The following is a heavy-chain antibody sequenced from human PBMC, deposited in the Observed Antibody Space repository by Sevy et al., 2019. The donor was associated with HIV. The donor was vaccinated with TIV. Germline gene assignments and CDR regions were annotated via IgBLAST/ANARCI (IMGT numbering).Heavy chain of an antibody. Sequence: SQTLSLTCAISGDSVSTYSAAWNWIRQSPSRGLEWLGRTYYKSKWYNDYALSVKSRISINPDTPKNQISLQLNSVTPEDTAVYYCARESRWFFFHFHYWGQGTLVTVSS. CDR3: ARESRWFFFHFHY. D-gene: IGHD3-10*01. J-gene: IGHJ4*02. CDR2: TYYKSKWYN. CDR1: GDSVSTYSAA. V-gene: IGHV6-1*01.